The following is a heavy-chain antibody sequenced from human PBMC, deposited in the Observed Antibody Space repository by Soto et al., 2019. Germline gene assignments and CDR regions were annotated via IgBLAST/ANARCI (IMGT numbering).Heavy chain of an antibody. CDR1: GFSFSSYP. D-gene: IGHD3-10*01. CDR3: ASREFYFDY. Sequence: GGSLRLSCAASGFSFSSYPMSWVRRAPGKGLEWVSAISSSGETTYYADSVKGRFTISRDNSKNMLYLQMDSLRSEDTAVYYCASREFYFDYWGQGTLVTAPQ. CDR2: ISSSGETT. V-gene: IGHV3-23*01. J-gene: IGHJ4*02.